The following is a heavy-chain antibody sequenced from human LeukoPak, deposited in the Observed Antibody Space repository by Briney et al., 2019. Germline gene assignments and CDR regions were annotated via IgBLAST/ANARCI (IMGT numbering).Heavy chain of an antibody. CDR1: GFTFDDYG. D-gene: IGHD5-18*01. J-gene: IGHJ2*01. CDR2: INWNGGRT. V-gene: IGHV3-20*01. Sequence: GGSLRLSCAASGFTFDDYGMSWVRQAPGQGLEWVSGINWNGGRTGYADSVKGRFTISRANAKNSLYLQMNSLRAEDTALYHCARDVRGYSYGYWYFDLWGRGTLVTVSS. CDR3: ARDVRGYSYGYWYFDL.